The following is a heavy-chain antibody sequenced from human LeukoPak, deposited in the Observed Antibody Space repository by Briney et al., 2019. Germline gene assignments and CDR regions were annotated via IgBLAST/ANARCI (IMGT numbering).Heavy chain of an antibody. CDR2: INPNSGGT. D-gene: IGHD3-9*01. CDR3: ARDYDILTGISSSPNY. J-gene: IGHJ4*02. Sequence: ASVKVSCKASGYTFTGYYMHWVRQAPGQGLEWMGWINPNSGGTNYAQKFQGRVTMTRDTSISTAYMELSRLRSDGTAVYYCARDYDILTGISSSPNYWGRGTLVTVSS. CDR1: GYTFTGYY. V-gene: IGHV1-2*02.